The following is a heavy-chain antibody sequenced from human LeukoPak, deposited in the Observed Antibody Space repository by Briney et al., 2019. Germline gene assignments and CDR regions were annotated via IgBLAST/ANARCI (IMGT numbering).Heavy chain of an antibody. V-gene: IGHV3-21*01. D-gene: IGHD6-13*01. CDR1: GFTFSSYG. CDR2: ISSSSSYI. J-gene: IGHJ4*02. CDR3: ARDGIAAAGYYFDY. Sequence: GGSLRLSCAASGFTFSSYGMSWVRQAPGKGLEWVSSISSSSSYIYYADSVKGRFTISRDNAKNSLYLQMNSLRAEDTAVYYCARDGIAAAGYYFDYWGQGTLVTVSS.